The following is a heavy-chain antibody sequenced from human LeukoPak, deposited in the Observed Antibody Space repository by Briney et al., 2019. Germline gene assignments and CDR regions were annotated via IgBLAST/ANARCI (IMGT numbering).Heavy chain of an antibody. Sequence: SFSDDWMSWVRQAPGKGLEWIGSIYYSGSTYYNPSLKSRVTISVDTSKNQFSLKLSSVTAADTAVYYCASYSGYDSLFDYWGQGTLVTVSS. D-gene: IGHD5-12*01. V-gene: IGHV4-39*01. CDR3: ASYSGYDSLFDY. CDR1: SFSDD. CDR2: IYYSGST. J-gene: IGHJ4*02.